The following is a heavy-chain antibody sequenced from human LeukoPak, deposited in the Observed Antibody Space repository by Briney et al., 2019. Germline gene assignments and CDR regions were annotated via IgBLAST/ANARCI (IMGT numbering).Heavy chain of an antibody. Sequence: GGSLRLSCTVSGFTFSSHIMSWVRQAPGKGLEWISSISGWSSNYIYYAESVKGRFTISRDNARNLMYLQMNSLRAEDTALYFCARVVGFGDYYYYYYMDVWGKGTTVIVSS. CDR3: ARVVGFGDYYYYYYMDV. D-gene: IGHD1-26*01. CDR2: ISGWSSNYI. J-gene: IGHJ6*03. CDR1: GFTFSSHI. V-gene: IGHV3-21*01.